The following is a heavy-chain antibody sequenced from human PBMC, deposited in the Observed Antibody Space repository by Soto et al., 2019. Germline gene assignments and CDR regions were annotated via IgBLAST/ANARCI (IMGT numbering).Heavy chain of an antibody. CDR2: IYYSGST. CDR1: GGSISSGGYY. J-gene: IGHJ6*02. V-gene: IGHV4-31*03. D-gene: IGHD5-12*01. Sequence: QVQLQESGPGLVKPSQTLSLTCTVSGGSISSGGYYWSWIRQHPGKGLEWIGDIYYSGSTYYNPSLKSRVTISVDTSKNQFSLKLSSVTAADTAVYYCARMRRVEMATISPLGYYYYGMDVWGQGTTVTVSS. CDR3: ARMRRVEMATISPLGYYYYGMDV.